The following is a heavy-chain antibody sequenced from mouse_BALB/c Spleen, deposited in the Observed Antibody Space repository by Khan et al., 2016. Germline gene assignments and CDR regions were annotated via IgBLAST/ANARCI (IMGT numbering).Heavy chain of an antibody. D-gene: IGHD2-14*01. CDR2: ISSDSSTK. CDR1: GFTFSSFG. CDR3: VRDRYDY. Sequence: EVELVESGGGLVQPGGSRKLSCAASGFTFSSFGMHWVRQAPEKGLEWVAYISSDSSTKYYADTVKGRFTISRDNPKNTLFLQMTSLRSEDTAIFYCVRDRYDYWGQGTTLTVSS. V-gene: IGHV5-17*02. J-gene: IGHJ2*01.